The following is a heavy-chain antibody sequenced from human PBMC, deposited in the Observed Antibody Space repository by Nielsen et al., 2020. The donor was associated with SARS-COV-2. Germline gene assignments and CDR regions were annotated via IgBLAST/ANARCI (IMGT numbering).Heavy chain of an antibody. CDR3: ARGSNYGYNWFDP. Sequence: ASLKISCAASGFTLTSYSMNWVRQAPGKGLELFSSISAPGNFIFYADSVRGRFTISRDSAKTSLYLQMNSLRAEDTAVYYCARGSNYGYNWFDPWGQGTLVNVSS. D-gene: IGHD3-10*01. V-gene: IGHV3-21*01. CDR1: GFTLTSYS. CDR2: ISAPGNFI. J-gene: IGHJ5*02.